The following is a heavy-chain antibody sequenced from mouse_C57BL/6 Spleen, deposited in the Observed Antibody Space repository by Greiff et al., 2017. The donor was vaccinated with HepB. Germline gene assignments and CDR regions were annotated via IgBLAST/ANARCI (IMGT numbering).Heavy chain of an antibody. CDR2: IDPENGDT. CDR1: GFNIKDDY. CDR3: TTDYGSSPFAY. V-gene: IGHV14-4*01. Sequence: EVMLVESGAELVRPGASVKLSCTASGFNIKDDYMHWVKQRPEQGLEWIGWIDPENGDTEYASKFQGKATITAGTSSNTAYLQLSSLTSEDTAVYYCTTDYGSSPFAYWGQGTLVTVSA. J-gene: IGHJ3*01. D-gene: IGHD1-1*01.